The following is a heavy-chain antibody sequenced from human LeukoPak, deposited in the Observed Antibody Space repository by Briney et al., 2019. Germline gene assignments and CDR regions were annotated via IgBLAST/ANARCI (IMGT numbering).Heavy chain of an antibody. J-gene: IGHJ4*02. D-gene: IGHD3-22*01. CDR3: AKSDTSGPTAHDY. CDR2: IGGSRSST. Sequence: GGSLRLSCAASGFTFSSYAMSWVRQAPGKGLEWVSAIGGSRSSTYYAGSVKGRFTISRDNSKNTLYLQMNSLRAEDTAVYYCAKSDTSGPTAHDYWGQGTLVTVSS. V-gene: IGHV3-23*01. CDR1: GFTFSSYA.